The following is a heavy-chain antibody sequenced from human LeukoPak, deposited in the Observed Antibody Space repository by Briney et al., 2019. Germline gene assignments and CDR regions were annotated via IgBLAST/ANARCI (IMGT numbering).Heavy chain of an antibody. CDR3: ATIRAAPPDY. J-gene: IGHJ4*02. Sequence: GASVKVSCKVSGYTLTELSMHWVRQAPGKGLEWMGGFDPEDGETIYAQKFQGRVTTTEDTSTDTAYMELSSLRSEDTAVYYCATIRAAPPDYWGQGTLVTVSS. CDR2: FDPEDGET. CDR1: GYTLTELS. D-gene: IGHD6-6*01. V-gene: IGHV1-24*01.